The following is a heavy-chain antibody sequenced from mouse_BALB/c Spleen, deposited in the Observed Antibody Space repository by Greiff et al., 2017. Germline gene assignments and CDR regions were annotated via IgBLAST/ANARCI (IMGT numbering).Heavy chain of an antibody. CDR1: GFTFSSYT. J-gene: IGHJ2*01. D-gene: IGHD2-2*01. V-gene: IGHV5-12-2*01. Sequence: EVNLVESGGGLVQPGGSLKLSCAASGFTFSSYTMSWVRQTPEKRLEWVAYISNGGGSTYYPDTVKGRFTISRDNAKNTLYLQMSSLKSEDTAMYYCARQRYGYVFDYWGQGTTLTVSS. CDR2: ISNGGGST. CDR3: ARQRYGYVFDY.